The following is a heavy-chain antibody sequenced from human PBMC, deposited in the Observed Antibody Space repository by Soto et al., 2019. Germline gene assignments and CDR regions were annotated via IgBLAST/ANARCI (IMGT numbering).Heavy chain of an antibody. CDR1: GGSISSPGYY. V-gene: IGHV4-31*11. CDR2: IFHSGNM. CDR3: AREERFSPWVAP. Sequence: SENLSLTCAVSGGSISSPGYYWSWIRQDPGKGLEWIGHIFHSGNMDYNPSLQSRVTMSVDTSKNQFSLTLSSVTAADTAGYYCAREERFSPWVAPWGQGTLVTVSS. J-gene: IGHJ5*02.